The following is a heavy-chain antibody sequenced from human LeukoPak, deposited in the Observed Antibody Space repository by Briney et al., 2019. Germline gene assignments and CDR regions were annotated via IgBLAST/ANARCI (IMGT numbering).Heavy chain of an antibody. J-gene: IGHJ4*02. Sequence: GASVKVSCKASGYTFTGYYMHWVRQAPGQGLEWMGWINPNSGGTNYAQKFQGRVTMTRDTSISTAYMELSRLRSDDTAVYYCARDSNGPTSSPDFDYWGQGTLVTVSS. V-gene: IGHV1-2*02. CDR1: GYTFTGYY. D-gene: IGHD3-22*01. CDR3: ARDSNGPTSSPDFDY. CDR2: INPNSGGT.